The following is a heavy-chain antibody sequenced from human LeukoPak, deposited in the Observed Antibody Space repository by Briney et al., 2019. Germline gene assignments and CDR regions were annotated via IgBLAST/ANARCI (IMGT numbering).Heavy chain of an antibody. CDR1: GYTFTGYY. CDR3: ARVGPRYCSGGSCYTF. CDR2: INPNSGGT. J-gene: IGHJ4*02. V-gene: IGHV1-2*02. Sequence: GASVKVSCKASGYTFTGYYMHWVRQAPGQGLEWMGWINPNSGGTNYAQKFQGRVTMTRDTSISTAYMELSRLRSDDTAVYYCARVGPRYCSGGSCYTFWGQGTLVTVSS. D-gene: IGHD2-15*01.